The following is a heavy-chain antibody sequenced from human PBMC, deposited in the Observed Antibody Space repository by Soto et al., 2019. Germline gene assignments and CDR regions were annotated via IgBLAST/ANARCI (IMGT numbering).Heavy chain of an antibody. CDR2: INAGNGNT. CDR1: GYTFTGYA. D-gene: IGHD6-19*01. V-gene: IGHV1-3*05. CDR3: ARAVAVAADFDY. Sequence: QVQLVQSGAEEKKPGASVKVSCKASGYTFTGYAMHWVRQAPGQRLEWMGWINAGNGNTKYSQKFQGRVTITRDTSASTADMELRSLRSEDTAVYYCARAVAVAADFDYWGQGTLVTVSS. J-gene: IGHJ4*02.